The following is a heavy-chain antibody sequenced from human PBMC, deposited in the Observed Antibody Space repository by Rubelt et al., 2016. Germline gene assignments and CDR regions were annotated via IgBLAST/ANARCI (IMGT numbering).Heavy chain of an antibody. CDR1: GYSINNGYY. Sequence: QVQLQESGPGLVKSSETLSLTCTVSGYSINNGYYWGWIRQPPGKGLEWIASFFHDGSTKYNPSLKSRVTISKDGSKNQVSLNLSSVTAADTAVYYCARPTGASSASGSFLVWGQGTLVTVSS. D-gene: IGHD3-10*01. CDR2: FFHDGST. V-gene: IGHV4-38-2*02. J-gene: IGHJ4*02. CDR3: ARPTGASSASGSFLV.